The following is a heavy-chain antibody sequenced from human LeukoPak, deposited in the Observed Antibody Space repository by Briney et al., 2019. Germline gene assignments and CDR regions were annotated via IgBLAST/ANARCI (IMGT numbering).Heavy chain of an antibody. CDR2: ISAYTGHT. CDR3: ARGPASDYNWFDP. Sequence: ASVRVSCKASGYTFSTYSISWVRQAPGQGLEWMGWISAYTGHTNYAQNLQGRVTITTDTSTSIAYMELRSLRSDDTAVYYCARGPASDYNWFDPWGQGTLVSVSS. J-gene: IGHJ5*02. V-gene: IGHV1-18*01. CDR1: GYTFSTYS. D-gene: IGHD2-21*02.